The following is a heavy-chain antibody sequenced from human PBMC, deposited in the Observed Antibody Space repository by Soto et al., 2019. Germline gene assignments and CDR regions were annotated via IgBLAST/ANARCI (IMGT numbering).Heavy chain of an antibody. V-gene: IGHV3-23*01. CDR1: GFTFSIYA. D-gene: IGHD2-2*01. CDR3: AKDVPDIVVVPAATFFDY. CDR2: ISGSGGST. J-gene: IGHJ4*02. Sequence: PGGSLRLSCAPSGFTFSIYAMSWVRQAPGKGLEWVSAISGSGGSTYYADSVKGRFTISRDNSKNTLYLQMNSLRAEDTAVYYCAKDVPDIVVVPAATFFDYWGQGTLVTVSS.